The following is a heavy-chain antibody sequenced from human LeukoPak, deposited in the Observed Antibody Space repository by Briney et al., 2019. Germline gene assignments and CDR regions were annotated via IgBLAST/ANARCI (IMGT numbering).Heavy chain of an antibody. J-gene: IGHJ4*02. D-gene: IGHD2-8*01. CDR3: VLKGSWFHTFDY. CDR2: INHSGST. Sequence: PETLSLTCTVSGGSISSYYWSWLRQPPGKGLEWIGEINHSGSTNYNPSLKSRVTISVDTSKNQFSLKLSSVTAADTAVYYCVLKGSWFHTFDYWGQGTLVTVSS. CDR1: GGSISSYY. V-gene: IGHV4-34*01.